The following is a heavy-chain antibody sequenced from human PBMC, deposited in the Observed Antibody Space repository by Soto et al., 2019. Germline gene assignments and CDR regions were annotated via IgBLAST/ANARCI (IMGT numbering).Heavy chain of an antibody. CDR2: MYPNSGNT. J-gene: IGHJ1*01. D-gene: IGHD3-3*01. CDR1: GYTFTGSD. V-gene: IGHV1-8*01. CDR3: ARGAVRFLDWLLPPYFQH. Sequence: QVQLVQAGTEVKKPGASVNVSCKASGYTFTGSDINGGPQATGQGLEWMRWMYPNSGNTGYAQKFQGRVSMTRNTSISTSYMELRRLRSEDTDAYYSARGAVRFLDWLLPPYFQHWGQGTLVTVSS.